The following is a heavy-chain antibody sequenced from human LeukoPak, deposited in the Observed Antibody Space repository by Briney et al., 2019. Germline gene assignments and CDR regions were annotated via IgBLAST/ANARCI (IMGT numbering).Heavy chain of an antibody. CDR2: INHSGST. D-gene: IGHD3-10*01. V-gene: IGHV4-34*01. CDR1: GGSFSGYY. J-gene: IGHJ4*02. Sequence: SETLSLTCAVYGGSFSGYYWGWIRQPPGKGLEWIGEINHSGSTNYNPSLKSRVTISVDTSKNQFSLKLSSVTAADTAVYYCARWYYYGSGSSQWGQGTLVTVSS. CDR3: ARWYYYGSGSSQ.